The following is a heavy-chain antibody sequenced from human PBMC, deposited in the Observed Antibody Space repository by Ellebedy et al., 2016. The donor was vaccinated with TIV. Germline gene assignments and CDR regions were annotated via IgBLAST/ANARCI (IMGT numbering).Heavy chain of an antibody. D-gene: IGHD1-26*01. CDR2: INPSGGST. CDR3: VSVGATAGVDS. CDR1: GYTFTSYG. J-gene: IGHJ4*02. Sequence: AASVKVSCKASGYTFTSYGISWVRQAPGQGLEWMGAINPSGGSTSYAQKFQGRVTMTRDTSTSTVYMELSRLRSDDTAVYYCVSVGATAGVDSWGQGTLVTVSS. V-gene: IGHV1-46*01.